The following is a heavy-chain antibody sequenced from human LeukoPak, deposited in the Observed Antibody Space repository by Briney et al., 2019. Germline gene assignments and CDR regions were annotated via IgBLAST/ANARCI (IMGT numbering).Heavy chain of an antibody. CDR3: TRLERGYY. CDR2: IRSKANSYAT. J-gene: IGHJ4*02. V-gene: IGHV3-73*01. D-gene: IGHD5-12*01. CDR1: GFTFSGSA. Sequence: GGSLRLPCAASGFTFSGSAMHWVRQASGKGLEWVGRIRSKANSYATAYAASVKGRFTISRDDSKNTACLQMNSLKTEDTAVYYCTRLERGYYWGQGTLVTVSS.